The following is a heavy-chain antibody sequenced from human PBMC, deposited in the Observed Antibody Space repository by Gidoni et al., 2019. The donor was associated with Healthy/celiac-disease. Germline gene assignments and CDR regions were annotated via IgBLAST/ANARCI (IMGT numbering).Heavy chain of an antibody. CDR2: INHSGST. CDR1: GGSFSGYY. V-gene: IGHV4-34*01. J-gene: IGHJ5*02. Sequence: QVQLQQWGAGLLKPSETLSLTCAVYGGSFSGYYWSWIRQPPGKGLEWIGEINHSGSTNYNPYLKSRVTISVDTSKNQFSLKLSSVTAADTAVYYCARGPVLAWFDPWGQGTLVTVSS. CDR3: ARGPVLAWFDP.